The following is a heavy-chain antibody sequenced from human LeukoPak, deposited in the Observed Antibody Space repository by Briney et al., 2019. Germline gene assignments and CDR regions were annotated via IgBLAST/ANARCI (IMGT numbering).Heavy chain of an antibody. CDR2: IYYSGST. D-gene: IGHD5-24*01. CDR1: GDSISRSSYY. Sequence: PSQTLSLTCTVSGDSISRSSYYWGWIRQPPGKGLEWIGSIYYSGSTYYNPSLKSRVTISVDTSKNQFSLKLSSVTAADTAVYYCARVEMATIRARYYYYYMDVWGKGTTVTVSS. J-gene: IGHJ6*03. CDR3: ARVEMATIRARYYYYYMDV. V-gene: IGHV4-39*07.